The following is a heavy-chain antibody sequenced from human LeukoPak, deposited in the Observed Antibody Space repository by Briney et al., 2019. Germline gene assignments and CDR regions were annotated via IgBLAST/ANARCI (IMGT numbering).Heavy chain of an antibody. Sequence: PGGSLRLSCTASGFTFSNFWMGWVRQAPGKGLEWVANMNQDGSEKYYVDSVKGRFTISRDNAKTSVYLQMNSLRVEDTAVYYCARDLRGVFDFWGQGTLVTVA. CDR2: MNQDGSEK. CDR1: GFTFSNFW. J-gene: IGHJ4*02. CDR3: ARDLRGVFDF. V-gene: IGHV3-7*01. D-gene: IGHD3-10*01.